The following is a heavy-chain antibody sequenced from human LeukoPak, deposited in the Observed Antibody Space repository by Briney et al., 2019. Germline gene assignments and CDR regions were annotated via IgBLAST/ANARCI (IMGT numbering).Heavy chain of an antibody. Sequence: SETLSLTCTVSGGSISSYYWSWIRQPPGKGLEWIGYIYYSGSTNYNPSLKSRVTISVDTSKNQFSLKLSSVTAADTAVYYCARVGSYSSSWPHFDYWGQGTLVTVSS. J-gene: IGHJ4*02. CDR2: IYYSGST. CDR3: ARVGSYSSSWPHFDY. V-gene: IGHV4-59*01. CDR1: GGSISSYY. D-gene: IGHD6-13*01.